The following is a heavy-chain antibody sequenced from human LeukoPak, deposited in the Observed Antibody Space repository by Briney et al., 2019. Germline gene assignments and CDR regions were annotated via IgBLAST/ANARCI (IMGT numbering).Heavy chain of an antibody. CDR3: ARVARTWWLDRYFDY. CDR1: GGSISSSNW. J-gene: IGHJ4*02. D-gene: IGHD6-19*01. CDR2: IYHSGST. V-gene: IGHV4-4*02. Sequence: SETLSLTCAVSGGSISSSNWWSWVRQPPGKGLEWIGEIYHSGSTNYNPSLKSRVTISVDKSKNQFSLKLSSVTAADTAVYYCARVARTWWLDRYFDYWGQGTLVTVSS.